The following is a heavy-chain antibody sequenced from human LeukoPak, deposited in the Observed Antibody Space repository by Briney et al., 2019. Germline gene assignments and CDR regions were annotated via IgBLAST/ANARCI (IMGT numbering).Heavy chain of an antibody. CDR3: ARVGYSSRGSSY. D-gene: IGHD6-13*01. V-gene: IGHV3-66*01. J-gene: IGHJ4*02. CDR2: IYSGGST. CDR1: GFTVSSNY. Sequence: GGSLRLSCAASGFTVSSNYMSWVRQAPGKGLEWVSVIYSGGSTYYADSVKGRFTISRDNSKNTLYLQMNSLRAEDTAVYYCARVGYSSRGSSYWGQGTLVTVSS.